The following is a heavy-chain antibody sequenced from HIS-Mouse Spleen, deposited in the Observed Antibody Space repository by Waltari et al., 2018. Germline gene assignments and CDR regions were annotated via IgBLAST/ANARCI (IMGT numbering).Heavy chain of an antibody. D-gene: IGHD6-6*01. CDR3: ASIAARDY. Sequence: QVQLQQWGAGLLKPSETLSLTCAAYGGSFSGYYWSWIRQPPGKGLEWIGEINHSGSTNYNPSLKSRVTISVDTSKNQFSLKLSSVTAADTAVYYCASIAARDYWGQGTLVTVSS. J-gene: IGHJ4*02. CDR2: INHSGST. V-gene: IGHV4-34*01. CDR1: GGSFSGYY.